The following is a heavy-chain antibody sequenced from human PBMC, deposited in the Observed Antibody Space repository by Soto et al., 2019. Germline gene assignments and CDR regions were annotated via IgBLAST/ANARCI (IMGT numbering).Heavy chain of an antibody. V-gene: IGHV3-23*01. J-gene: IGHJ5*01. CDR2: IRPGGDST. CDR3: TTQEEGAPCEGGFDS. CDR1: GFRFRTRA. Sequence: PGGSLRLSCAASGFRFRTRAMSWVRQAPWKGLEWVASIRPGGDSTYYADSVKGRFAVSRDNSNVTLYLQMDSLRVEDTAIYYCTTQEEGAPCEGGFDSWGQGTLVTVSS. D-gene: IGHD1-26*01.